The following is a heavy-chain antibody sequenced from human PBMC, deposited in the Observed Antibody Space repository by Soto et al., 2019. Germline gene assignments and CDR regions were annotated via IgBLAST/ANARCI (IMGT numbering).Heavy chain of an antibody. D-gene: IGHD3-10*01. CDR2: IDWADDK. J-gene: IGHJ6*02. CDR1: GFSLTTSGMR. CDR3: ARGGYGSGSFATYYFYGMDV. Sequence: SGPTLVNPTQTLTLTCTFSGFSLTTSGMRVSWIRQPPGRALEWLARIDWADDKFYSTSLKTRLTISKDTSKNQVVLTMTNMAPVDTATYYCARGGYGSGSFATYYFYGMDVWGQGTTVTVSS. V-gene: IGHV2-70*04.